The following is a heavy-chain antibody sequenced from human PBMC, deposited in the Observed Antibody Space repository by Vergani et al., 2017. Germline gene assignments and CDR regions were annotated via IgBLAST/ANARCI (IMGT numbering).Heavy chain of an antibody. CDR2: IYHSGST. CDR1: GGSISSGGYS. CDR3: ARSPTIFGVVDDY. V-gene: IGHV4-30-2*01. J-gene: IGHJ4*02. Sequence: QLQLQESGSGLVKPSQTLSLTCAVSGGSISSGGYSWSWIRQPPGKGLEWIGYIYHSGSTNYNPSLKSRVTISVDTSKNQFSLKLSSVTAADTAVYYCARSPTIFGVVDDYWGQGTLVTVSS. D-gene: IGHD3-3*01.